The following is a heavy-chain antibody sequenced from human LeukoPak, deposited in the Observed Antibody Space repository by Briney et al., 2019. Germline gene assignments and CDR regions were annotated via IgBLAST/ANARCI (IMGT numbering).Heavy chain of an antibody. CDR2: IYPGDSDT. J-gene: IGHJ3*02. V-gene: IGHV5-51*01. Sequence: GESLQISCKGSGYSFTSYWIGWVRQMPGKGLEWMGIIYPGDSDTRYSPSFQGQVTISADKSISTAYLQWSSLKASDTAMYYCARAERITIFGVVINDDAFDIWGQGTMVTVSS. CDR3: ARAERITIFGVVINDDAFDI. D-gene: IGHD3-3*01. CDR1: GYSFTSYW.